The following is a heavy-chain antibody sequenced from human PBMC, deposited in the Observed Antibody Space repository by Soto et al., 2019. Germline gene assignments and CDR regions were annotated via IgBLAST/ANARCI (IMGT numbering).Heavy chain of an antibody. CDR1: GGTFSSYA. V-gene: IGHV1-69*13. J-gene: IGHJ6*02. CDR3: AVGDTMIVVVTDGMDV. CDR2: IIPIFGTA. D-gene: IGHD3-22*01. Sequence: SVKVSCKASGGTFSSYAISWVRQAPGQGLEWMGGIIPIFGTANYAQRFQGRVTITADESTSTAYMELSSLRSEDTAVYYCAVGDTMIVVVTDGMDVWGQGTTVTVSS.